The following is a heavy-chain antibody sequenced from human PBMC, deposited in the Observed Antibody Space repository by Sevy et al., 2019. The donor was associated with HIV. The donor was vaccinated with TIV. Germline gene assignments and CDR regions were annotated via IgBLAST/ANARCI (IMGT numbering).Heavy chain of an antibody. D-gene: IGHD1-1*01. Sequence: GGSLRLSCTASGFIFGDYAMSWVRQAPGKGLEWVAFLKHRAYGGTLDYAAAGKGRFTISRDDSKSVAHLQMNDRKTEDTAIYYSTRWKGAQSIFDYWGQGALVTVSS. CDR1: GFIFGDYA. CDR2: LKHRAYGGTL. J-gene: IGHJ4*02. V-gene: IGHV3-49*04. CDR3: TRWKGAQSIFDY.